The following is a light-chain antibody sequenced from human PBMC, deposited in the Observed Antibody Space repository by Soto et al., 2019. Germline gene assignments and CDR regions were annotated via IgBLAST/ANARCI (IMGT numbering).Light chain of an antibody. CDR3: QQYNDWPPWT. CDR1: QSVSNN. CDR2: GAS. J-gene: IGKJ1*01. V-gene: IGKV3-15*01. Sequence: ERLMTQSQSTLSVTPGDRAALSCRASQSVSNNLAWYQQRPGQAPRLLIYGASTRATGIPARFSGSGSGTEFTLTISSLQSEDFAVYYCQQYNDWPPWTFAQGTKVDIK.